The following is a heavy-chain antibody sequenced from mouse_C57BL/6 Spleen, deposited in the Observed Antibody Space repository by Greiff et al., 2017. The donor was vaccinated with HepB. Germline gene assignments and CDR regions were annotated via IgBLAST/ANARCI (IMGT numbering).Heavy chain of an antibody. V-gene: IGHV1-55*01. J-gene: IGHJ4*01. D-gene: IGHD2-4*01. CDR2: IYPGSGST. CDR1: GYTFTSYW. Sequence: VKLMESGAELVKPGASVKMSCKASGYTFTSYWITWVKQRPGQGLEWIGDIYPGSGSTNYNEKFKSKATLTVDTSSSTAYMQLSSLTSEDSAVYYCASYYDYDEGYYYAMDYWGQGTSVTVSS. CDR3: ASYYDYDEGYYYAMDY.